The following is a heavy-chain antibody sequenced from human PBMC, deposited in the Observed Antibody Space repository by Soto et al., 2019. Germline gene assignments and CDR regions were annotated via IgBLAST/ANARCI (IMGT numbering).Heavy chain of an antibody. CDR3: ARESRYSYGPDHYYYAMDV. D-gene: IGHD5-18*01. CDR2: ISGSGATA. CDR1: GFTFRSFA. J-gene: IGHJ6*02. Sequence: EVQLLESGGGLVQPGGSLRLSCAGSGFTFRSFAMTWVRQAPGKGLEWVSVISGSGATAYYADSVRGRFAVSRANSKNTVHLQMNSPRVEDTAVYYCARESRYSYGPDHYYYAMDVWGQGTTVTVSS. V-gene: IGHV3-23*01.